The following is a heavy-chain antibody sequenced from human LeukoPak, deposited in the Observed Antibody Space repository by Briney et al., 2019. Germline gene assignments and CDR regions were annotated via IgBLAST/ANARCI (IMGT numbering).Heavy chain of an antibody. D-gene: IGHD2-15*01. CDR3: ARDRPRWPFDP. J-gene: IGHJ5*02. CDR2: IIPIFGTA. CDR1: GGTFSSYA. V-gene: IGHV1-69*05. Sequence: ASVKVSCKASGGTFSSYAISWVRQAPGQRLEWMGEIIPIFGTANYAQKFQGRVTITTDESTSTAYMELSSLRSEDTAVYYCARDRPRWPFDPWGQGTLVTVSS.